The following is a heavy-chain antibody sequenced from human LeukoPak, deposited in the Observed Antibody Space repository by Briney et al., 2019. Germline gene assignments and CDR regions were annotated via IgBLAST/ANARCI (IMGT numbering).Heavy chain of an antibody. CDR2: IYYSGGT. CDR1: GGSISSSTYY. Sequence: PSETLSLTCTVSGGSISSSTYYWGWIRQPPGKGLEGIGSIYYSGGTYYNPSLKSRVTISVDTSKNQFSLKLSSVTAADTAVYYCARDRSRIYDFEYWGQGTLVTVSS. V-gene: IGHV4-39*07. D-gene: IGHD6-13*01. J-gene: IGHJ4*02. CDR3: ARDRSRIYDFEY.